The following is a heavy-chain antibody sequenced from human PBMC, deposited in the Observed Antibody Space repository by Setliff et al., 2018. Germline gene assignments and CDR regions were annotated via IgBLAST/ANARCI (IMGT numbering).Heavy chain of an antibody. V-gene: IGHV3-48*01. CDR1: GFNFRSYT. D-gene: IGHD3-10*01. CDR2: ISTSGGST. J-gene: IGHJ6*03. CDR3: ARDYLSFKGSLRAEDMAVYYCARDVSPSYNYGSDMDV. Sequence: PGGSLRLSCAASGFNFRSYTMNWVRQAPGKGLEWLSYISTSGGSTFYADSVKGRFTVSRDNARNSLYLQMIGLRVEDTAVYYCARDYLSFKGSLRAEDMAVYYCARDVSPSYNYGSDMDVWGKGTTVTVSS.